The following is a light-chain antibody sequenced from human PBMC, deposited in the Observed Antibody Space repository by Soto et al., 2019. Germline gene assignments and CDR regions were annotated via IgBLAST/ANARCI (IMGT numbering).Light chain of an antibody. CDR1: SSDVGGYNY. Sequence: QSALTQPASVSGSPGQSSTISFTGTSSDVGGYNYVSWYQQHPGKAPKLIIYEVTHRPSGVSSRFYGSRSGNTASLTISGLQAEDEADYYCKSRTTRSTLVFGGGTKVTVL. V-gene: IGLV2-14*01. J-gene: IGLJ3*02. CDR2: EVT. CDR3: KSRTTRSTLV.